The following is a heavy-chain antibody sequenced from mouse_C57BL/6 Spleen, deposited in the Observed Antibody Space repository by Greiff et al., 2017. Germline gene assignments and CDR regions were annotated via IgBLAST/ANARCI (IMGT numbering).Heavy chain of an antibody. CDR3: ARCYYGSSDYFDY. CDR1: GYAFTNYL. D-gene: IGHD1-1*01. V-gene: IGHV1-54*01. Sequence: QVQLQQSGAELVRPGTSVKVSCKASGYAFTNYLIEWVKQRPGQGLEWIGVINPGSGGTNYNEKFKGKATLTADKSSSTAYMQLSSLTSEDPAVYFCARCYYGSSDYFDYWGQGTTLTVSS. CDR2: INPGSGGT. J-gene: IGHJ2*01.